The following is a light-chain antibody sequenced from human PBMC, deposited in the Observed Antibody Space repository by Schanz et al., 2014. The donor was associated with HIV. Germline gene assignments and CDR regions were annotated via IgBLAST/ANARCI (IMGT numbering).Light chain of an antibody. CDR2: ANS. CDR3: AAWDDSLNGWV. CDR1: SSNIGSVYD. Sequence: QPVLTQPPSVSGAPGQRVTISCTGSSSNIGSVYDVHWYQQLPGTAPKHLIFANSDRPSGVPDRFSGSGSGTSASLAISGLQSEDEADYYCAAWDDSLNGWVFGGGTKLTVL. V-gene: IGLV1-40*01. J-gene: IGLJ3*02.